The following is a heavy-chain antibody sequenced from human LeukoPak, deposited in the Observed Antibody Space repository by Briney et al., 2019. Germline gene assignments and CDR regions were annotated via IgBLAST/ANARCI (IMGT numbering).Heavy chain of an antibody. D-gene: IGHD2/OR15-2a*01. J-gene: IGHJ4*02. CDR3: ARDRPSFYGQLFDY. Sequence: ASVKVSCKASGGTFSSYAISWVRQAPGQGLERMGGIIPIFGTANYAQKFQGRVTITADESTSTAYMELSSLRSEDTAVYYCARDRPSFYGQLFDYWGQGTLVTVSS. CDR1: GGTFSSYA. CDR2: IIPIFGTA. V-gene: IGHV1-69*13.